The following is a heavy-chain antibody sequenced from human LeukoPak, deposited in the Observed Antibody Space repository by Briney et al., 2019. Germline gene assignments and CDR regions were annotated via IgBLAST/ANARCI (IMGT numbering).Heavy chain of an antibody. D-gene: IGHD6-13*01. V-gene: IGHV3-21*01. CDR1: GFTFSHYT. CDR3: ASSGASWSLDY. J-gene: IGHJ4*02. Sequence: GGSLRLSCAASGFTFSHYTMNWVRQAPGKGLEWVASISSNSNYVHYVDSVKGRFTISRDNARNSMSLQMSRLRVEDTAVYYCASSGASWSLDYWGQGTLVTV. CDR2: ISSNSNYV.